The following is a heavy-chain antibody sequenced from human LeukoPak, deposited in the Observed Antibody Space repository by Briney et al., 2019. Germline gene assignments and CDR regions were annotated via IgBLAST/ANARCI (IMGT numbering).Heavy chain of an antibody. Sequence: SETLSLTCAVYGGSFSGYYWSWIPQPPGKGLEWIGEINHSGSTNYNPSLKSRVTISVDTSKNQFSLKLSSVTAADRAVYYCARGRWSSSWTRYFDYWGQGSLVTVSS. CDR2: INHSGST. CDR3: ARGRWSSSWTRYFDY. V-gene: IGHV4-34*01. CDR1: GGSFSGYY. J-gene: IGHJ4*02. D-gene: IGHD6-13*01.